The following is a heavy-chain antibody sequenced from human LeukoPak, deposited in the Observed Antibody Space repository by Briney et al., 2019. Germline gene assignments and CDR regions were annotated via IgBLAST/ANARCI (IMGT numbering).Heavy chain of an antibody. CDR2: ISAYNGNT. V-gene: IGHV1-18*01. Sequence: ASVKVSCKASTDTFNNYGIVWVRQAPGQGLEWMGWISAYNGNTNYAQKLQGRVTMTTDTSTSTAYMELSSLRSKDTAVYYCATVLAGAARNWFDPWGQGTLVTVSS. J-gene: IGHJ5*02. CDR1: TDTFNNYG. CDR3: ATVLAGAARNWFDP. D-gene: IGHD6-25*01.